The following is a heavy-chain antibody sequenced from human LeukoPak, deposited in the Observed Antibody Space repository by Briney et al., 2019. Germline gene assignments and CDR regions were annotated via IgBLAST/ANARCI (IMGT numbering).Heavy chain of an antibody. CDR1: GYTFTGYY. D-gene: IGHD3-3*01. J-gene: IGHJ5*02. CDR2: INPNSGGT. CDR3: ARDREPYDFWSGYWNWFDP. Sequence: ASVKVSCKASGYTFTGYYMHWVQQAPGQGLEWMGWINPNSGGTNYAQKFQGRVTMTRDTSISTAYMELSRLRSDDTAVYYCARDREPYDFWSGYWNWFDPWGQGTLVTVSS. V-gene: IGHV1-2*02.